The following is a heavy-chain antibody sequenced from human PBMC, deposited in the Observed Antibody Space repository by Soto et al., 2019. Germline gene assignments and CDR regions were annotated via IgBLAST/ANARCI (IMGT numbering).Heavy chain of an antibody. CDR2: TDYSGNT. J-gene: IGHJ4*02. D-gene: IGHD1-26*01. CDR1: SDSISSYY. Sequence: PSETLSLTCTVSSDSISSYYWIWIRQSPGKGLEWIGYTDYSGNTNYNPSLKSRITISGDTSKNQYYMKLSSVTAADMALYFCARRTKRGSYSWCFDYWGQGTLVTVSS. CDR3: ARRTKRGSYSWCFDY. V-gene: IGHV4-59*08.